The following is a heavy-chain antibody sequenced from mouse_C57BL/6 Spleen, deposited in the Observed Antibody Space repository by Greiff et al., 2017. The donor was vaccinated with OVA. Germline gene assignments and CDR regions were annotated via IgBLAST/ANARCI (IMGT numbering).Heavy chain of an antibody. V-gene: IGHV1-15*01. D-gene: IGHD1-2*01. CDR2: IDPETGGT. J-gene: IGHJ2*01. CDR1: GYTFTDYE. CDR3: IRLGFDY. Sequence: QVQLQQSGAELVRPGASVTLSCKASGYTFTDYEMHWVKQTPVHGLEWIGAIDPETGGTAYNQKFKGKAILTAAKSSSTAYMELRTLTSEDSAVYYCIRLGFDYWGQGTTLTVSA.